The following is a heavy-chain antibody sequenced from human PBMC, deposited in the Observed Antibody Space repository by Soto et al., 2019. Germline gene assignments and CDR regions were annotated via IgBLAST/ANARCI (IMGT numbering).Heavy chain of an antibody. CDR2: ITPTLNIA. V-gene: IGHV1-69*01. CDR3: ARGYYSESIPSSLDH. Sequence: QLQLVQSGAEVREPGSSVKVSCKASGGTFSNYTVIWVRQAPGQGLEWMGGITPTLNIANYAEKFQGRVTITADASTRTVNLRPSSMGTEDTAGDFCARGYYSESIPSSLDHWGQGTLVTVSS. D-gene: IGHD1-26*01. J-gene: IGHJ4*02. CDR1: GGTFSNYT.